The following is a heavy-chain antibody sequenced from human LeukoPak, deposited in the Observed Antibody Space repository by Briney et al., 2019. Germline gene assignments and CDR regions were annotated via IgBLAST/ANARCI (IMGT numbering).Heavy chain of an antibody. CDR3: ARADSSIAARLARSSTFNYYYYMDV. Sequence: GGSLRLSCAASGFTFSNYAMHWVRQAPGKGLEWVAVISYDGSNQYYADSVMGRFTISRDNSKNTLYLQMNSLRAEDTAVYYCARADSSIAARLARSSTFNYYYYMDVWGKGTTVTISS. CDR1: GFTFSNYA. V-gene: IGHV3-30*04. D-gene: IGHD6-6*01. CDR2: ISYDGSNQ. J-gene: IGHJ6*03.